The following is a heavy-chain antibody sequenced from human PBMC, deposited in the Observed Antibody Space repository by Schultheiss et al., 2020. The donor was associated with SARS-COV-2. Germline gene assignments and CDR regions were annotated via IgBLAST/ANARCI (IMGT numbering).Heavy chain of an antibody. D-gene: IGHD3-22*01. J-gene: IGHJ4*02. Sequence: GGSLRLSCAASGFTFSTYGMHWVRQAPGKGLEWVGRIKGKVDGETTEYAAPVKGRFTISRDDSINTLYLQMNSLKTEDTAVYYCTAAGYYDTSGTHTYWGQGTLVTVSS. V-gene: IGHV3-15*01. CDR1: GFTFSTYG. CDR2: IKGKVDGETT. CDR3: TAAGYYDTSGTHTY.